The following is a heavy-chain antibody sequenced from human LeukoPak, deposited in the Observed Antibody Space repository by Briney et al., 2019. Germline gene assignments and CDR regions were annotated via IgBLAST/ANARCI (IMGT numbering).Heavy chain of an antibody. J-gene: IGHJ4*02. CDR1: GGSISSSNW. CDR3: ARELGYCSGGSCSTTFFDY. V-gene: IGHV4-4*02. CDR2: FYHSGST. D-gene: IGHD2-15*01. Sequence: PSGTLSRTCAVSGGSISSSNWWSWVRQPPGKGLEWIGEFYHSGSTNYNPSLKSRVTISVDKSKNQFSLKLSSVTAADTAVYYCARELGYCSGGSCSTTFFDYWGQGTLVTVSS.